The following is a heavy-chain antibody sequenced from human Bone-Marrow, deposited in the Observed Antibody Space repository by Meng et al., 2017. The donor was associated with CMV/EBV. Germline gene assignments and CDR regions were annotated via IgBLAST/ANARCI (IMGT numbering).Heavy chain of an antibody. Sequence: SVKVSCKASGGTFSSYAISWVRQAPGQGLEWMGGIIPILGIANYAQKFQGRVTITADKSTSTAYMEPSSLRSEDTAVYYCARVNGGVRIDYWGQGTLVTVSS. J-gene: IGHJ4*02. CDR1: GGTFSSYA. V-gene: IGHV1-69*10. D-gene: IGHD3-16*01. CDR3: ARVNGGVRIDY. CDR2: IIPILGIA.